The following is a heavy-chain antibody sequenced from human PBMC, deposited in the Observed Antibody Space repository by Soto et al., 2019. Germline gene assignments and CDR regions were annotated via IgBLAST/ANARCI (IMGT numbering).Heavy chain of an antibody. V-gene: IGHV1-18*01. Sequence: ASVKVSCKASGYTFTSYGISWVRQAPGQGLAWMGWISAYNGNTNYAQKLQGRVTMDTDTSTISVYMERMSLRADDTSVYYCAREYCSGGSCYSGYWGQGTLVTVSS. CDR3: AREYCSGGSCYSGY. D-gene: IGHD2-15*01. CDR1: GYTFTSYG. CDR2: ISAYNGNT. J-gene: IGHJ4*02.